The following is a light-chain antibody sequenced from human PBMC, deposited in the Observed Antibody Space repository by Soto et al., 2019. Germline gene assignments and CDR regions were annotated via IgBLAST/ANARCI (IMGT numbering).Light chain of an antibody. Sequence: EIVLTQSPGTLSLSPGERATLSCRASQSVSSSYLAWYQQEPGQAPRLLIYGASSRATGIPDRFSGSGSGTDFTLTISRLEPEDFAVYYCQQYSSSPGGTFGQGTKVEIK. V-gene: IGKV3-20*01. J-gene: IGKJ1*01. CDR1: QSVSSSY. CDR2: GAS. CDR3: QQYSSSPGGT.